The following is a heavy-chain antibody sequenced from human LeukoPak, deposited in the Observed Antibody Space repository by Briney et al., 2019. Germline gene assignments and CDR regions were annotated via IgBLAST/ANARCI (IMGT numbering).Heavy chain of an antibody. Sequence: PSETLSLTCTVSGGSISSRYWSWLRQPPGKGLEWIGYIYYSGSTNYNPSLKSRVTISVDTSKNQFSLKLSSVTAADTAVYYCASAVGIWGQGTMVTVSS. CDR1: GGSISSRY. J-gene: IGHJ3*02. CDR3: ASAVGI. V-gene: IGHV4-59*11. CDR2: IYYSGST.